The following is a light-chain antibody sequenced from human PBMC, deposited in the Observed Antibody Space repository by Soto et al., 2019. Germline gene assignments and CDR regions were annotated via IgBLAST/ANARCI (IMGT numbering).Light chain of an antibody. CDR1: QSVRSSF. CDR3: QQYSSSPYT. V-gene: IGKV3-20*01. J-gene: IGKJ2*01. CDR2: GAS. Sequence: EIVLTQSPGILSLSPGERATLSCRASQSVRSSFLAWYQQKLGQSPRLLIYGASSRATGIPDRFSGSGSGKYFPLIISRLEPEDFAVYYCQQYSSSPYTFGQGTKLEIK.